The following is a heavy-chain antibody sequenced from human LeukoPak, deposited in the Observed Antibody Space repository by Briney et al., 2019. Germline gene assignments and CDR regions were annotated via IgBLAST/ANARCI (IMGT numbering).Heavy chain of an antibody. J-gene: IGHJ6*02. V-gene: IGHV3-33*01. CDR2: VWYDGSNK. Sequence: GGSLRLSCAASGFTFSSYGMHWVRQAPGKGLEWVAVVWYDGSNKYYADSVKGRFTISRDNSKNTLYLQMNSLRAEDTAVYYCARDPGYDIYYYGMDVWGQGTTVTVSS. D-gene: IGHD3-9*01. CDR3: ARDPGYDIYYYGMDV. CDR1: GFTFSSYG.